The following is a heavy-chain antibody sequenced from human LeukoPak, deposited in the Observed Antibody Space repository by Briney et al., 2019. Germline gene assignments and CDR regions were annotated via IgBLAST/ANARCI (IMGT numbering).Heavy chain of an antibody. CDR1: GFTFSGYG. Sequence: GGSLRLSCAASGFTFSGYGMHWVRQAPGKGLEWVAIISYTGSNKYYADSVKGRFTISRDNSKNTLYLQMNSLRAEDTAVYCCARGVGLRHLDYGGQGTLVTVSS. V-gene: IGHV3-30*03. CDR3: ARGVGLRHLDY. CDR2: ISYTGSNK. J-gene: IGHJ4*02. D-gene: IGHD2-21*01.